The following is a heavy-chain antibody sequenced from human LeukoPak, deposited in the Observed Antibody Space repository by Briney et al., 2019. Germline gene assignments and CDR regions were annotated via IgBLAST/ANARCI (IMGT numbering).Heavy chain of an antibody. V-gene: IGHV3-23*01. D-gene: IGHD6-19*01. CDR1: GFGFSSYT. Sequence: GGSLRLSCSASGFGFSSYTMTWVRQAPGKGPEWVSIISGGGDTTFYTDSVKGRFTISRDNAKNSLYLQMNSLRAEDTAVYYCAREGSSGWPGFRFDPWGQGTLVTVSS. CDR3: AREGSSGWPGFRFDP. CDR2: ISGGGDTT. J-gene: IGHJ5*02.